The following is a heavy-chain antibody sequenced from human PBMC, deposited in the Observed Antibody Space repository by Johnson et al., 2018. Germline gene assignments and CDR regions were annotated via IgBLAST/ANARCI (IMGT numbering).Heavy chain of an antibody. CDR2: ISCSGSYI. D-gene: IGHD1-1*01. V-gene: IGHV3-21*01. J-gene: IGHJ3*02. CDR3: ARGGNVDPIPGPLEAFEI. CDR1: GFTFSSYS. Sequence: QLVQSGGGLVKPGGSXRLSCAASGFTFSSYSMNWVRQAPGKGLEWVSFISCSGSYIYYADSVKGRFTNSRDNAKQSLYLKMHSLQAGDTAVYYLARGGNVDPIPGPLEAFEIRGQGTMVTVSS.